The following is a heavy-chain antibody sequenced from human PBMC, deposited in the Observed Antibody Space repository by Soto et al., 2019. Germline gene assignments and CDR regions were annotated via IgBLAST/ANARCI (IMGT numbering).Heavy chain of an antibody. CDR1: GYTFTSYG. J-gene: IGHJ6*02. Sequence: QVKLVQSGAEVKKPGASVKVSCKASGYTFTSYGISWVRQAPGQGLEWMGWISAYNGNTNYAQKLQGRVTMTTDTTTSTAYMERRSLRSDDTAVYYCARGGRHDSSGYYLPFSGMDVWGQGTTVTVSS. CDR3: ARGGRHDSSGYYLPFSGMDV. CDR2: ISAYNGNT. D-gene: IGHD3-22*01. V-gene: IGHV1-18*01.